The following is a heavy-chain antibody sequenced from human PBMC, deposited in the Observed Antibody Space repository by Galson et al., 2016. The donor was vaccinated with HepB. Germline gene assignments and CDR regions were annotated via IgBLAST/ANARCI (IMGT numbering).Heavy chain of an antibody. Sequence: SLRLSCAASGFTFSSYAMSWVRQAPGKGLEWVSSSGSGGPTYYADSVKGRFTISRDNSKNTLFLQMHSLGADDTAVYYCAKSVSEYDILTGYYRRGADHWGQGTLVTVSS. D-gene: IGHD3-9*01. CDR2: SGSGGPT. CDR1: GFTFSSYA. CDR3: AKSVSEYDILTGYYRRGADH. J-gene: IGHJ4*02. V-gene: IGHV3-23*01.